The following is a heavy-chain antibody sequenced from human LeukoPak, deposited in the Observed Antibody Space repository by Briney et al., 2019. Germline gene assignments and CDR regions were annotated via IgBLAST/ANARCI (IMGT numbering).Heavy chain of an antibody. V-gene: IGHV4-34*01. Sequence: TSETLSLTCADYGGSFSGYYWSWIRQPPGKGLEWIGEINHSGSTNYNPSLKSRVTISVDTSKNQFSLKLSSVTAADTAVYYCARGYYYDSSGYYHDYWGQGTLVTVSS. D-gene: IGHD3-22*01. CDR3: ARGYYYDSSGYYHDY. CDR2: INHSGST. CDR1: GGSFSGYY. J-gene: IGHJ4*02.